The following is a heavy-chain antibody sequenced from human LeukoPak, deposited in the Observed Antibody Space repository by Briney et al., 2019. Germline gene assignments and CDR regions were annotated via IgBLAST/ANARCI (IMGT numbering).Heavy chain of an antibody. D-gene: IGHD6-19*01. CDR3: ATTRSGWYFYFDY. J-gene: IGHJ4*02. CDR2: FDPEDGET. CDR1: GYTLTELS. Sequence: GASVKVSCKVSGYTLTELSMHWVRQAPGKGLEWMGGFDPEDGETIYAQKFQGRVTMTEDTSTDTAYMELSSLRSKDTAVYYRATTRSGWYFYFDYWGQGTLVTVSS. V-gene: IGHV1-24*01.